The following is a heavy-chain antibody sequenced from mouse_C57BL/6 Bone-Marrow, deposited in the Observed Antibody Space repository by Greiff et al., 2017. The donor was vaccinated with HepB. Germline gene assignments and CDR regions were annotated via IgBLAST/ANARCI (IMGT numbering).Heavy chain of an antibody. CDR3: ESGVDY. J-gene: IGHJ2*01. CDR2: INPNNGGT. D-gene: IGHD1-1*02. Sequence: VQLQQSGPELVKPGASVKISCKASGYSFTDYYMNWVKQSHGKSLEWIGDINPNNGGTSYNQKFKGKATLTVDKSSSTAYMELRSLTSEDSAVYYCESGVDYWGQGTTLTVSS. V-gene: IGHV1-26*01. CDR1: GYSFTDYY.